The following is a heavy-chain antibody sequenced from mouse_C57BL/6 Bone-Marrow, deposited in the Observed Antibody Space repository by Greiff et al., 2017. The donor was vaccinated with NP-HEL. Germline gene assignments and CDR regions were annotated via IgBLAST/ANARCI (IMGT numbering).Heavy chain of an antibody. CDR3: ARPELGGGYFDY. CDR2: ISSGSSTI. CDR1: GFTFSDYG. D-gene: IGHD4-1*01. V-gene: IGHV5-17*01. Sequence: VQLKESGGGLVKPGGSLKLSCAASGFTFSDYGMHWVRQAPEKGLEWVAYISSGSSTIYYADTVKGRFTISRDNAKNTLFLQMTSLRSEDTAMYYCARPELGGGYFDYWGQGTTLTVSS. J-gene: IGHJ2*01.